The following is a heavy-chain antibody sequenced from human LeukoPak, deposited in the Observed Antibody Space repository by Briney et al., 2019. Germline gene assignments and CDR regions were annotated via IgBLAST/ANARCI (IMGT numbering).Heavy chain of an antibody. CDR2: INHSGST. Sequence: SETLSLTCAVYGGSFSGYYWSWIRQPPGKGLEWIGEINHSGSTNYNPSLKSRVTISVDTSKNQFSLKLSSVTAADTAVYYCARGVRIMITFGGVIPRFDPWGQETLVTVSS. CDR3: ARGVRIMITFGGVIPRFDP. CDR1: GGSFSGYY. D-gene: IGHD3-16*02. V-gene: IGHV4-34*01. J-gene: IGHJ5*02.